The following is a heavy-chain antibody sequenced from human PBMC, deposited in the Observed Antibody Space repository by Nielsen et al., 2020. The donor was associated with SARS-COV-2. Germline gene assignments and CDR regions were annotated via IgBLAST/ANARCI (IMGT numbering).Heavy chain of an antibody. V-gene: IGHV3-74*01. CDR2: IHSDGSRT. Sequence: GESLKISCAASGFTFSTFWMHWVRQAPGKGLVWVSRIHSDGSRTSYADSVKGRFTISRDNAKNTLYLQMNGLRAEDTAVYYCARLWDDGYYFDTGPYDYWGQGTLVTVSS. J-gene: IGHJ4*02. CDR3: ARLWDDGYYFDTGPYDY. CDR1: GFTFSTFW. D-gene: IGHD3-22*01.